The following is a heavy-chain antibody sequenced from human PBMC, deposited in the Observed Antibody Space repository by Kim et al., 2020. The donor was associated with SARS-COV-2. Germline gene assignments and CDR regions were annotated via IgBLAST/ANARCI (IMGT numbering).Heavy chain of an antibody. D-gene: IGHD6-13*01. J-gene: IGHJ6*02. V-gene: IGHV4-4*02. Sequence: SETLSLTCAVSGGSISSSNWWCCVRQPPGEGLEWIVEIYHSSSTNYNPSLKSRVTISVDKSKNQFSLRLSSVTAADTAVYYCARGLFIAADGTKYYYGMDVWGQGTTVTVSS. CDR2: IYHSSST. CDR1: GGSISSSNW. CDR3: ARGLFIAADGTKYYYGMDV.